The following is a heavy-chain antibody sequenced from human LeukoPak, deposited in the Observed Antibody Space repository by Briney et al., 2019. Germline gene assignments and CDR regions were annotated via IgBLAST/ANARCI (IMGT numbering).Heavy chain of an antibody. CDR2: INPILGLA. Sequence: VKVSCKAXGDTFSSYSFIWVRQAPGQGLEWMGRINPILGLANYAQNFQVRLTITADTSTNTASVELSSLTSEDTGVYYCAGEYDDISHWGQGTLVTVAS. CDR3: AGEYDDISH. D-gene: IGHD3-9*01. V-gene: IGHV1-69*02. J-gene: IGHJ4*02. CDR1: GDTFSSYS.